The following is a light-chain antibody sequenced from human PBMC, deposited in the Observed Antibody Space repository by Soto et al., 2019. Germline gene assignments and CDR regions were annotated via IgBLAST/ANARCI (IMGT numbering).Light chain of an antibody. CDR3: QQYNSYSWT. J-gene: IGKJ1*01. CDR1: QSISSW. Sequence: DIQMTQSPSTLSAYVGDRVTITCRASQSISSWLAWYQQKPGKAPKLLMYKASSLESGVPSRFSGSGSGTDFTLTISSLQPDDFATYYCQQYNSYSWTFGQGTKVEIK. V-gene: IGKV1-5*03. CDR2: KAS.